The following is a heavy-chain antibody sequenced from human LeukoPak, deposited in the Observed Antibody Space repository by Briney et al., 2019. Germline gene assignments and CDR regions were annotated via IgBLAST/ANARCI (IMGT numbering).Heavy chain of an antibody. Sequence: SLRLSCAASGFTFDDYAMHWVRQAPGKGLEWVSGISWNSGSIGYADSVKGRFTISRDNAKNSLYLQMNSLRAEEPALYYCAKDLAVAGPGYYGMDVWGQGTTVTVSS. CDR3: AKDLAVAGPGYYGMDV. CDR1: GFTFDDYA. CDR2: ISWNSGSI. V-gene: IGHV3-9*01. D-gene: IGHD6-19*01. J-gene: IGHJ6*02.